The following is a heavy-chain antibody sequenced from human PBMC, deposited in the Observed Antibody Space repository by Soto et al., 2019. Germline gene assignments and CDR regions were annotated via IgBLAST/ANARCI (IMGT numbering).Heavy chain of an antibody. V-gene: IGHV3-30*04. CDR1: AFSFTNFA. CDR3: ARQRQPQAGDYYYFGMDV. D-gene: IGHD6-25*01. J-gene: IGHJ6*02. Sequence: ESGGGVVRPGESLRLSCAASAFSFTNFALHWVRQAPGRGLEWVAVISFDGSNKFYVDSVKGRFTISMDNSKNTLYLQMSSLTPDDTGLYYCARQRQPQAGDYYYFGMDVWGQGTTVTVSS. CDR2: ISFDGSNK.